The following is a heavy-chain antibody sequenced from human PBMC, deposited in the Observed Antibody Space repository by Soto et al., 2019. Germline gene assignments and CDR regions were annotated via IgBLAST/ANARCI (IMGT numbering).Heavy chain of an antibody. CDR2: IYSGGST. D-gene: IGHD6-13*01. CDR3: ARVGIAAAGTGVVYYYGMDV. CDR1: GFTVSSNY. J-gene: IGHJ6*02. V-gene: IGHV3-53*01. Sequence: PGGSLRLSCAASGFTVSSNYMSWVRQAPGKGLEWVSVIYSGGSTYYAEPVKGRFTISRDNSKNTLDLQMNSLRAADTAVYYCARVGIAAAGTGVVYYYGMDVWGQGTTVTVSS.